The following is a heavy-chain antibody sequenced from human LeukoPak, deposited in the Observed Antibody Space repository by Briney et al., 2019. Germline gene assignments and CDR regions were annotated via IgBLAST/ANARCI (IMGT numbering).Heavy chain of an antibody. CDR2: IYPGDSDT. CDR1: GYSFTSYW. V-gene: IGHV5-51*01. J-gene: IGHJ6*03. D-gene: IGHD6-13*01. Sequence: GESLKISCKGSGYSFTSYWLGWVRQMPGKGLEWMGIIYPGDSDTRYSPSFQGQGTISADKSISTAYLQWSSLKASDTAMYYCARQAHIAAAGTGNYYYYMDVWGKGTTVTVSS. CDR3: ARQAHIAAAGTGNYYYYMDV.